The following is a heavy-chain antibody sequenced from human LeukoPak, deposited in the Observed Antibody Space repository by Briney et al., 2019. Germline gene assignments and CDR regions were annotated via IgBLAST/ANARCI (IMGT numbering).Heavy chain of an antibody. CDR3: ARDGRLGLTREGWFDP. V-gene: IGHV3-30*03. CDR1: GFTFSSYG. CDR2: ISYDGSNK. Sequence: GGSLRLSCAASGFTFSSYGMHWVRQAPGKGLEWVAVISYDGSNKYYADSVKGRFTISRDNSKNTLYLQMNSLRAEDTAEYYCARDGRLGLTREGWFDPWGQGTLVTVSS. D-gene: IGHD1-26*01. J-gene: IGHJ5*02.